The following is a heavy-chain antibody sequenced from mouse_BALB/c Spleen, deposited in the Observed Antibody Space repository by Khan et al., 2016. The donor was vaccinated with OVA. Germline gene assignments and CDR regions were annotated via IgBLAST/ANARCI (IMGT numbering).Heavy chain of an antibody. Sequence: EVQGVESGGGLVRPGGSLKLSCAASGFSFSSYSMSWVRQTPEKRLEWVATISSGGSYTYYPDSVKGRFTISRDNAKNTQHLQVNSLRSEDTAMYYCTGQRGYYGSSPYFDYWGQGTTLTVSS. J-gene: IGHJ2*01. CDR1: GFSFSSYS. CDR3: TGQRGYYGSSPYFDY. V-gene: IGHV5-9-3*01. D-gene: IGHD1-1*01. CDR2: ISSGGSYT.